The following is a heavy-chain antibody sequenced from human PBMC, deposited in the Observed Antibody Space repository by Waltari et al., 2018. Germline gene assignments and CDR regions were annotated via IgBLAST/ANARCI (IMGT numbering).Heavy chain of an antibody. V-gene: IGHV6-1*01. CDR3: ARMVGGSRDY. Sequence: QVQLQQSGPGLVKPSQTLSLTCAISGDSVSSKSAAWNWIRQSPSRGLEWLGRTYYRSKWHTDYAVSWKSRITVNPDTSKNQFSLQLKSVTPEDTALYYCARMVGGSRDYWGQGTLVTVSS. J-gene: IGHJ4*02. D-gene: IGHD1-26*01. CDR2: TYYRSKWHT. CDR1: GDSVSSKSAA.